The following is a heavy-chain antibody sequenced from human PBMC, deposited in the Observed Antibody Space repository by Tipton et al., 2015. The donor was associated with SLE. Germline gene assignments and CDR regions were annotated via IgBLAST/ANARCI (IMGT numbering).Heavy chain of an antibody. Sequence: TLSLTCAVYGGSFSGYYWSWIRQPPGKGLEWIGYIYYSGSTNYNPPLKSRVTISVDTSKNQFSLKLSSVTAADTAVYYCAREGFLEWSYFDYRGQGTLVTVSS. CDR1: GGSFSGYY. CDR2: IYYSGST. V-gene: IGHV4-59*01. J-gene: IGHJ4*02. D-gene: IGHD3-3*01. CDR3: AREGFLEWSYFDY.